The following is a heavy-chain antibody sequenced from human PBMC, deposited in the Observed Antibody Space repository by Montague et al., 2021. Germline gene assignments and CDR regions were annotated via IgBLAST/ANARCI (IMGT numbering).Heavy chain of an antibody. CDR2: ISWNSGSI. Sequence: SLRLSCAASGFTFEDYAMHWVRQASGKGLEWVSGISWNSGSIGYADSVKGRFTISRDNAKNSLYLQMNSLRAEDKALYYCARVRERRYYYYGMDVWGQGTTVTVSS. J-gene: IGHJ6*02. CDR3: ARVRERRYYYYGMDV. D-gene: IGHD1-1*01. V-gene: IGHV3-9*01. CDR1: GFTFEDYA.